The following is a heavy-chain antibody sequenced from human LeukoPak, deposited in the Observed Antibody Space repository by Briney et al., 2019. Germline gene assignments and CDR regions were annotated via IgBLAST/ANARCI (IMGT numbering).Heavy chain of an antibody. Sequence: SETLSLTCTVSGGSISSSSYYWGWIRQPPGKGLEWIGSIYYSGSTYYNPSLKSRVTISVDTSKNQFSLKLSSVTAADTAVYYCASDYYDFWSGYRGIDYWGQGTLVTVSS. J-gene: IGHJ4*02. D-gene: IGHD3-3*01. CDR3: ASDYYDFWSGYRGIDY. CDR2: IYYSGST. V-gene: IGHV4-39*07. CDR1: GGSISSSSYY.